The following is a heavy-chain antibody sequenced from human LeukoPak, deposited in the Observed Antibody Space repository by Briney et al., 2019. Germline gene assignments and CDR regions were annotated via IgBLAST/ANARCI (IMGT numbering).Heavy chain of an antibody. D-gene: IGHD3-16*02. V-gene: IGHV4-39*07. J-gene: IGHJ4*02. Sequence: SETLSLTCTVSGGSINTPNYYWGWIRQTPGKGLEWIGNIFYSGGTYYSPSLTSRVTISLDTSRNQFSLKLNSVTAADTAVYYCARIHVWGSYRDDFDYWGQGTLVTVSS. CDR2: IFYSGGT. CDR3: ARIHVWGSYRDDFDY. CDR1: GGSINTPNYY.